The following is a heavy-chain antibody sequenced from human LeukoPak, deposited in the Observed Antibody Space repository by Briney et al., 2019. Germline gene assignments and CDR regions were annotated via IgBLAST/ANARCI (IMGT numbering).Heavy chain of an antibody. CDR1: GFTFSSYG. V-gene: IGHV3-30*02. J-gene: IGHJ5*02. Sequence: PGGSLRLSCAASGFTFSSYGMHWVRQAPGKGLEWVAFIRYDGSNKYYADSVKGRFTISRDNSKNTLYLQMNSLRAEDTAVYYCAKEGPQQWLVFWFDPWGQGTLVTVSS. CDR2: IRYDGSNK. D-gene: IGHD6-19*01. CDR3: AKEGPQQWLVFWFDP.